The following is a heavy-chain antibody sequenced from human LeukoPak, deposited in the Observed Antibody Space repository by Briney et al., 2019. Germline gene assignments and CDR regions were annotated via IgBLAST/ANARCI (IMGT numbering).Heavy chain of an antibody. V-gene: IGHV1-3*01. D-gene: IGHD2-21*02. CDR1: GYTFTNYV. Sequence: ASVKVSCKASGYTFTNYVVHWVRQVPGQRPEWMGYINAGNGDTKYSKNFQDRVTITRDTSASTAYMEVSSLTSEDTALYSCVRDDCAADACYPGGYWGQGTLVTVSS. CDR3: VRDDCAADACYPGGY. J-gene: IGHJ4*02. CDR2: INAGNGDT.